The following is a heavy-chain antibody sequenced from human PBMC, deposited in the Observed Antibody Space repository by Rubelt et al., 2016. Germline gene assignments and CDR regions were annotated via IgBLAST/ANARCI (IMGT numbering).Heavy chain of an antibody. Sequence: GLEWVANIKEDGSEKFYVDSVKGRFTISRDNAKNSLFLQMNSLRAEDTAVYYCARGQLVPSTWGQETLVTVSS. V-gene: IGHV3-7*01. CDR2: IKEDGSEK. J-gene: IGHJ4*02. CDR3: ARGQLVPST. D-gene: IGHD6-6*01.